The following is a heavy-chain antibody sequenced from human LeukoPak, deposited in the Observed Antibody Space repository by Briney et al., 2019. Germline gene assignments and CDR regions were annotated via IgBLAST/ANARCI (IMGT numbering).Heavy chain of an antibody. CDR3: ARYDSSGSYFDY. Sequence: SETLSLTCTVSGGSISSGSYYWSWIRQPAGKGLEWIGRIYTSGSTNYNPSLKSRVTISVDTSKNQFSLKLSSVTAADTAVYYCARYDSSGSYFDYWGQGTLVTVSS. J-gene: IGHJ4*02. V-gene: IGHV4-61*02. CDR1: GGSISSGSYY. CDR2: IYTSGST. D-gene: IGHD3-22*01.